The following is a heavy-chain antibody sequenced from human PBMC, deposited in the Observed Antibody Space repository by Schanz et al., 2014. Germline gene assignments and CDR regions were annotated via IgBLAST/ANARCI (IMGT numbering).Heavy chain of an antibody. CDR3: ARDRGTGIYWEGCDY. V-gene: IGHV3-53*01. J-gene: IGHJ4*02. D-gene: IGHD1-26*01. CDR1: GFTVSSNY. Sequence: EVQLVESGGGLIQPGGSLRLSCVASGFTVSSNYMSWVRQAPGKGLEWVSVIYSDGRTYYGDSVKGRFTISRDNSKNSVYLQMSSLRADDTAVYYCARDRGTGIYWEGCDYWGQGTLVTVSS. CDR2: IYSDGRT.